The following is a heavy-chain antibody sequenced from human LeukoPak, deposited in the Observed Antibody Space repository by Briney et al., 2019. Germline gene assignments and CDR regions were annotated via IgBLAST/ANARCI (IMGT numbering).Heavy chain of an antibody. CDR2: IKRDGSNK. CDR1: GFLFNTNW. CDR3: AQDFHY. Sequence: GGSLRLSCAGSGFLFNTNWMTWVRQAPGKGLEWVATIKRDGSNKYYADSVKGRFTISRDNSKNTVYLQMKSLRAVDTAVYYCAQDFHYWGQGTLVTVSS. J-gene: IGHJ4*02. V-gene: IGHV3-7*03.